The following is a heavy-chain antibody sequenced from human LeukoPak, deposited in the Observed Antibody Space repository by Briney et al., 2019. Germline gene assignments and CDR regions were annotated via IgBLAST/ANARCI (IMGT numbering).Heavy chain of an antibody. CDR1: GYTFTSYG. Sequence: ASVKVSCKASGYTFTSYGISWVRQAPGQGLEWMGWISAYNGNTNYAQKLQGRVTVTTDTSTSTAYMELRSLRSDDTAVYYCARAIYDYVWGSYRYDFDYWGQGTLVTVSS. J-gene: IGHJ4*02. D-gene: IGHD3-16*02. CDR2: ISAYNGNT. V-gene: IGHV1-18*01. CDR3: ARAIYDYVWGSYRYDFDY.